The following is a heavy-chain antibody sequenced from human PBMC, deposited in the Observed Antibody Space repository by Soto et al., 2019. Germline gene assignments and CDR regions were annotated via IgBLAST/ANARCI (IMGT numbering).Heavy chain of an antibody. V-gene: IGHV3-21*01. J-gene: IGHJ6*03. CDR2: ISSSSSYI. CDR3: ARDCYDGGSSSSEATDIYYMDV. Sequence: GGSLRLSCAASGFTFSSYSMNWVRQAPGKGLEWVSSISSSSSYIYYADSVKGRFTISRDNAKNSLYLQMNSLRAEDTAVYYCARDCYDGGSSSSEATDIYYMDVWGKGTTVTVSS. D-gene: IGHD6-6*01. CDR1: GFTFSSYS.